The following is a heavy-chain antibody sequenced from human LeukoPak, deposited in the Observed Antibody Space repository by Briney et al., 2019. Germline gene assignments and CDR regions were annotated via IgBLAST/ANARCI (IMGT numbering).Heavy chain of an antibody. CDR2: INPNSGGT. D-gene: IGHD3-3*01. V-gene: IGHV1-2*02. Sequence: ASVKVSRKASGYTFTGYYMHWVRQAPGQGLEWMGWINPNSGGTNYAQKFQGRVTMTRDTSISTAYMELSRLRSDDTAVYYCARESLRFLEWGMDVWGQGTTVTVSS. J-gene: IGHJ6*02. CDR1: GYTFTGYY. CDR3: ARESLRFLEWGMDV.